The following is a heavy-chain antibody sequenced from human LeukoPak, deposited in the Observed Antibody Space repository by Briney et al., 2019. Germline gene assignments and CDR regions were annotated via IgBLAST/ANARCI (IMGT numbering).Heavy chain of an antibody. CDR2: IYYSGST. Sequence: SETLSLTCTVSGGSISSYYWSWIRQPPAKGLEWMGSIYYSGSTNYNPSLKSRVTISVDTSKNQFSLKLSSVTVADTAVYYCAREYCSSTSCPGGQGTLVTVSS. V-gene: IGHV4-59*01. CDR3: AREYCSSTSCP. D-gene: IGHD2-2*01. J-gene: IGHJ5*02. CDR1: GGSISSYY.